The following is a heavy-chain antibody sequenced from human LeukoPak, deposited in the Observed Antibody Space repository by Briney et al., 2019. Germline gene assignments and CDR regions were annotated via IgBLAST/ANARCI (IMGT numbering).Heavy chain of an antibody. V-gene: IGHV3-74*01. D-gene: IGHD6-13*01. CDR2: INSDGSST. CDR1: GFTFSSYW. Sequence: GGSLRLSCAASGFTFSSYWMHWVRQAPGKGLVWVSRINSDGSSTSYADSVKGRFTISRDNAKNTLYLQMNSLRAEDTAVYYCARANNDYSSYYYYYYMDVWGKGTTVTVSS. J-gene: IGHJ6*03. CDR3: ARANNDYSSYYYYYYMDV.